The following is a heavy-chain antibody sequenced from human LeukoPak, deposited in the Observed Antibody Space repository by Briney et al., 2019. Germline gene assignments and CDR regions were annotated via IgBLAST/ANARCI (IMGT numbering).Heavy chain of an antibody. CDR1: GFTSDDYA. V-gene: IGHV3-9*02. CDR3: VKDIYSSPYYYMDV. D-gene: IGHD6-13*01. Sequence: GGSLRLSCAASGFTSDDYAMHWVRQAPGKGLEWVSGISWNSDTAGYADSVKGRFTISRDNANNSLYLQMNNLRPEDTALYYCVKDIYSSPYYYMDVWGTGTTVTVSS. CDR2: ISWNSDTA. J-gene: IGHJ6*03.